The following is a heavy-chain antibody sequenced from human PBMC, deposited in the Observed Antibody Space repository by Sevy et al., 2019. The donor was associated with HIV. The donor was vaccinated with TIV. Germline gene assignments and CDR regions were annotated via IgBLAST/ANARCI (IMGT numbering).Heavy chain of an antibody. J-gene: IGHJ4*02. V-gene: IGHV3-30-3*01. D-gene: IGHD3-10*01. CDR1: GFTFTRYA. Sequence: GGSLRLSCEASGFTFTRYAFHWVRQAPGKELEWVAVVSKEGTNKYYADSVKGRFTISRDNSRNTLFLQMQSLRAVDTAVYFCARDPHSVPHSGSFDAWGQGTLVTVSS. CDR2: VSKEGTNK. CDR3: ARDPHSVPHSGSFDA.